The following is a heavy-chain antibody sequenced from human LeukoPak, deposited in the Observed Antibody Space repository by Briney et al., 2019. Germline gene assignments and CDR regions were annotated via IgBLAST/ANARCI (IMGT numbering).Heavy chain of an antibody. CDR2: ISSNSSYK. V-gene: IGHV3-21*01. D-gene: IGHD2-21*02. CDR3: ARALVSCGGDCYSDWFDP. J-gene: IGHJ5*02. CDR1: GFTFNIFT. Sequence: GGSLRLSCAASGFTFNIFTMNWVRQSPGKGLEWVSSISSNSSYKYYADSMKGRFTISRDNAKNSLYLHMSSLRAEDTAVYYCARALVSCGGDCYSDWFDPWGQGTLVTVSS.